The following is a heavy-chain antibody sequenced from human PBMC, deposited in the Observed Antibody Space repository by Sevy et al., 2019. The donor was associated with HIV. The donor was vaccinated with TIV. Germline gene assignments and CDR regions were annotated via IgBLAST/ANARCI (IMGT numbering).Heavy chain of an antibody. Sequence: GGSLRLSCAASGFTFSSYSMNWVRQAPGKGLEWVSSISSSSSYIYYADSVKGRFTISRDNAKNSLYLQMNSLRAEDTAVYYCAREIYDFWSGRSDYWGQGTLVTVSS. CDR1: GFTFSSYS. CDR2: ISSSSSYI. CDR3: AREIYDFWSGRSDY. J-gene: IGHJ4*02. V-gene: IGHV3-21*01. D-gene: IGHD3-3*01.